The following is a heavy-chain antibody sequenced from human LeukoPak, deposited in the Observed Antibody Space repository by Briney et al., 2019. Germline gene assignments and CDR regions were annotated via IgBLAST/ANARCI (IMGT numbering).Heavy chain of an antibody. CDR2: ISGYNGNT. J-gene: IGHJ5*02. D-gene: IGHD3-10*01. Sequence: ASVKVSCKTSNYTFTSYGLNWVRQAPGQGLEWLGWISGYNGNTKYAQNFQGRVTMTTDTSTSTAYMELRSLRSDDTAVYYCARDARDVLLWFGEFFPWGQGTLVTVSS. CDR1: NYTFTSYG. CDR3: ARDARDVLLWFGEFFP. V-gene: IGHV1-18*01.